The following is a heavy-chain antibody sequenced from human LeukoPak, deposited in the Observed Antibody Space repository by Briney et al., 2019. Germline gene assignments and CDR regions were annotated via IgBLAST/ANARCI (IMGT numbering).Heavy chain of an antibody. V-gene: IGHV4-30-2*01. Sequence: SETLSLTCTASGGSISSSTYYWSWIRQPPGKGLEWIGYIYHSGSTYYNPSLKSRVTISVDRSKNQFSLKLSSVTAADTAVYYCARRASVVPAAMHYYYYMDVWGKGTTVTVSS. CDR3: ARRASVVPAAMHYYYYMDV. J-gene: IGHJ6*03. CDR2: IYHSGST. CDR1: GGSISSSTYY. D-gene: IGHD2-2*01.